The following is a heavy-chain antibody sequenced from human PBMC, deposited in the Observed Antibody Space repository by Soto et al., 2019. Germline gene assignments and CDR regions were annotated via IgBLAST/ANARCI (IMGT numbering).Heavy chain of an antibody. J-gene: IGHJ4*02. Sequence: QGHLVESGGGVVQPGESLRLSCAASGFIFSAYGIHWVRQAPGKGLDGVTLIWFDGSNTYYADSVQGRFTISRDNARNTVYLQMNRLRTEDTAVYYCARGGRTSACEYYFDSWGQGTLVTVSS. CDR1: GFIFSAYG. V-gene: IGHV3-33*01. CDR3: ARGGRTSACEYYFDS. D-gene: IGHD2-8*02. CDR2: IWFDGSNT.